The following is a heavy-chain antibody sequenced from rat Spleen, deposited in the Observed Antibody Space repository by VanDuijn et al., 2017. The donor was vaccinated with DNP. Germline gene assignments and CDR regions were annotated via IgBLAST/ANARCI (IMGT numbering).Heavy chain of an antibody. Sequence: QVQLRESGPGLVQPSQTLSLACTVSGFSLTNHHVHWVRQPSGKGLEWMGVIWMGGTTNYNSIFKSRLSISRDTSKSQVFLKLNSLQTEDTATYYCARDGQWDYLDYWGQGVMVTVSS. D-gene: IGHD1-1*01. V-gene: IGHV2-43*01. J-gene: IGHJ2*01. CDR1: GFSLTNHH. CDR3: ARDGQWDYLDY. CDR2: IWMGGTT.